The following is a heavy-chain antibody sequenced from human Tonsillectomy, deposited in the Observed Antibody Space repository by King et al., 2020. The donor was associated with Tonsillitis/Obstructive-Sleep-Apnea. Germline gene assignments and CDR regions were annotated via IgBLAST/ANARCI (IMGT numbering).Heavy chain of an antibody. CDR2: IYYSGST. J-gene: IGHJ4*02. V-gene: IGHV4-59*08. CDR3: ARHLDAADY. D-gene: IGHD1-1*01. Sequence: QVQLQESGPGLVKPSETLSLTCTVSGGSISSYYWSWIRQPPGKGLEWIGYIYYSGSTNYNPSLKSRVTISVDTSKNQFSLKLSSVTAADTAVYYCARHLDAADYWGQGTLVTVSS. CDR1: GGSISSYY.